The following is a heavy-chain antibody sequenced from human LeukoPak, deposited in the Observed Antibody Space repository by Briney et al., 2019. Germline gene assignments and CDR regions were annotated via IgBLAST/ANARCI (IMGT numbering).Heavy chain of an antibody. J-gene: IGHJ4*02. CDR1: GGSISSSSYY. Sequence: SETLSLTCTASGGSISSSSYYWGWIRQPPGKGLEWIGSFYYSGSTHYNPSLKSRVTISVDTSRNQFSLKLSSVTAADTAVYYCARFGGTYYGDFDYWGQGTLVTVSS. V-gene: IGHV4-39*01. D-gene: IGHD1-26*01. CDR3: ARFGGTYYGDFDY. CDR2: FYYSGST.